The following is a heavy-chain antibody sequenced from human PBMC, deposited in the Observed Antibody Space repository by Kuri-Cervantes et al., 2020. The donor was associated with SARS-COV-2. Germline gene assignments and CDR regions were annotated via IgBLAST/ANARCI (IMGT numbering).Heavy chain of an antibody. CDR1: GGSFSGYY. CDR3: ASRSSQNYYYYYYVDV. D-gene: IGHD2-2*01. V-gene: IGHV4-34*01. J-gene: IGHJ6*03. CDR2: INHSGST. Sequence: SETLSLTCAVYGGSFSGYYWSWIRQPPGKGLEWIGEINHSGSTNYNPSLKSRVTISVDTSKNQFSLKLSSVTAADTAVYYCASRSSQNYYYYYYVDVWGKGTTVTVSS.